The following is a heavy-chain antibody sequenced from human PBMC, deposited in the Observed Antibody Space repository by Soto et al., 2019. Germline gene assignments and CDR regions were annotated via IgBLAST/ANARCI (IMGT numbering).Heavy chain of an antibody. CDR3: AKLADYDSSGYDN. J-gene: IGHJ4*02. D-gene: IGHD3-22*01. Sequence: QVQLVESGGGVVQPGRSLRLSCAASGFTFSSYGMHWVRQAPGKGLEWVAVISYDGSNKYYADSVKGRFTISRDNSKNPLYLQMNSLRAEDTAVYYCAKLADYDSSGYDNWGQGTLVTVSS. V-gene: IGHV3-30*18. CDR1: GFTFSSYG. CDR2: ISYDGSNK.